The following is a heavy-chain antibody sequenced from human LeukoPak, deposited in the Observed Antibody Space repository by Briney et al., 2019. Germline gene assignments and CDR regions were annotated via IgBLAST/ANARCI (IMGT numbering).Heavy chain of an antibody. CDR2: IYYSGST. D-gene: IGHD6-6*01. CDR3: ARSSPPETFDY. CDR1: GGSISSGGYY. Sequence: PSETLCLTCTVSGGSISSGGYYWSWIRQHPGKGLEWIGYIYYSGSTYYNPSLKSRVTTSVDTSKNQFSLKLSSVTAADTAVYYCARSSPPETFDYWGQGTLVTVSS. V-gene: IGHV4-31*03. J-gene: IGHJ4*02.